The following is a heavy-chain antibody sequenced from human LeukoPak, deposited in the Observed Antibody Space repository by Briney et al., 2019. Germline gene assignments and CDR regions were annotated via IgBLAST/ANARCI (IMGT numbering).Heavy chain of an antibody. CDR2: IYASGNT. D-gene: IGHD2-21*02. Sequence: SETLSLTCTVSGGSISSYYWSWIRQPAGKGLEWIGRIYASGNTNYNPSLKSRVTMSVDTYKNLFALKLSSVTAADTAVYYCARQGVATAIDYWGQGTLVTVSS. CDR1: GGSISSYY. V-gene: IGHV4-4*07. J-gene: IGHJ4*02. CDR3: ARQGVATAIDY.